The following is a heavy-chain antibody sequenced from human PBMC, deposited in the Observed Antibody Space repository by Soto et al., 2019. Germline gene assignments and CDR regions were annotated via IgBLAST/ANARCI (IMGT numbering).Heavy chain of an antibody. D-gene: IGHD2-21*01. Sequence: SETLSLTCNVSGFSISSGFYWGWVRQPPGKGLEWIGAIYHSGTTYFNPSLKSRVTMAIDTSVNLAYLHLSSLTSDDTAVYFCARCHRGLWCHLDSWGQGTLVTVSS. V-gene: IGHV4-38-2*02. CDR3: ARCHRGLWCHLDS. CDR1: GFSISSGFY. CDR2: IYHSGTT. J-gene: IGHJ4*02.